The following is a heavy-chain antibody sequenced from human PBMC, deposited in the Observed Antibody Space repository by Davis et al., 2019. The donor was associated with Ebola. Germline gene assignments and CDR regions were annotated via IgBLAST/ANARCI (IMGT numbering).Heavy chain of an antibody. J-gene: IGHJ6*02. V-gene: IGHV5-51*01. CDR3: ARLLVSGSYLVGFYYYYGIDV. CDR2: IYPGDSDT. CDR1: GSSFTSYW. Sequence: PGGSLRLSCKGSGSSFTSYWIGRVRQMPGKGLEWMGIIYPGDSDTRYSPSFQGQVTISADKSISTAYLQWSSLKASDTAMYYCARLLVSGSYLVGFYYYYGIDVWGQGTTVTVSS. D-gene: IGHD3-10*01.